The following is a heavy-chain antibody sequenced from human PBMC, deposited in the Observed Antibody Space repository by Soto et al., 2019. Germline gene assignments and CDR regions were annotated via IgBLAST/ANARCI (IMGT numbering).Heavy chain of an antibody. V-gene: IGHV4-39*01. J-gene: IGHJ5*02. D-gene: IGHD3-3*01. Sequence: XETLSLTCTVSGGSISSSSYYWGWIRQPPGKGLEWIGSIYYSGSTYYNPSLKSRVTISVDTSKNQFSLKLSSVTAADTAVYYCARHYRFFESPIGEAWFDPWGQGTLVTVSP. CDR1: GGSISSSSYY. CDR2: IYYSGST. CDR3: ARHYRFFESPIGEAWFDP.